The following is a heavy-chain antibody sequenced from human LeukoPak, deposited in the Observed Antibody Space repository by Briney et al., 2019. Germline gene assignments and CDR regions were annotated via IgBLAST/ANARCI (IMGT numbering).Heavy chain of an antibody. V-gene: IGHV3-7*01. CDR3: EKDLGYCSSTSCSVAFDI. J-gene: IGHJ3*02. D-gene: IGHD2-2*03. Sequence: GGSLRLSCAASGFTFSNYWMTWVRQAPGNGLEWVANIKHDGSDKYFVDSVKGRFTISRDNSKNTLYMQMNSLRAEDTAVYYCEKDLGYCSSTSCSVAFDIWGQRTMVTVSS. CDR1: GFTFSNYW. CDR2: IKHDGSDK.